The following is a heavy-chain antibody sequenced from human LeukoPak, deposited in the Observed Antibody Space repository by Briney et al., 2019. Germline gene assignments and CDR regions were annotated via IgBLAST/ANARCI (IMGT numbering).Heavy chain of an antibody. D-gene: IGHD3-10*01. CDR3: ASSSYYYGSGSTYYYYGMDV. Sequence: SETLSLTCTVSGGSISSYYWSWIRQPPGKGLEWIGYIYYSGSINYNPSLKSRVTISVDTSKNQFSLKLSSVTAADTAVYYCASSSYYYGSGSTYYYYGMDVWGKGTTVTVSS. V-gene: IGHV4-59*01. J-gene: IGHJ6*04. CDR1: GGSISSYY. CDR2: IYYSGSI.